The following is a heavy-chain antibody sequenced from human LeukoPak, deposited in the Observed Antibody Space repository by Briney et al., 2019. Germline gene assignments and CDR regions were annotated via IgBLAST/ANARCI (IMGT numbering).Heavy chain of an antibody. CDR1: GGSFSGYY. Sequence: PSETLSLTCAVYGGSFSGYYWSWIRQPPGKGLEWIGEINHSGSTNYNPSLKSRVTISVDTSKNQFSLKLSSVTAADTAVYYCARIRGHCSGTSCYEIKGPSYFDYWGQGTLVTVSS. J-gene: IGHJ4*02. CDR2: INHSGST. D-gene: IGHD2-2*01. V-gene: IGHV4-34*01. CDR3: ARIRGHCSGTSCYEIKGPSYFDY.